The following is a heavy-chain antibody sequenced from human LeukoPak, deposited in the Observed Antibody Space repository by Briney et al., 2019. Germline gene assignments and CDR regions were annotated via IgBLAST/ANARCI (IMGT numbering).Heavy chain of an antibody. D-gene: IGHD3-9*01. V-gene: IGHV3-20*04. Sequence: GGSLRLSCEASGFNFDDYGMNWVRQAPGKGLEWVSGFKWDGGNAGYADSVKGRFTISRDNAKSSLYLQMNSLRAEDTAFYYCARYFNILTGYYAFDMWGQGTMVTVSS. CDR2: FKWDGGNA. CDR3: ARYFNILTGYYAFDM. J-gene: IGHJ3*02. CDR1: GFNFDDYG.